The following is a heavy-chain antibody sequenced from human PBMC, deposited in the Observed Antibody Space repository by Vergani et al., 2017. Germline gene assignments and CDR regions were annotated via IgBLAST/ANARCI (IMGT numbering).Heavy chain of an antibody. D-gene: IGHD1-26*01. CDR1: GFTFDDYA. V-gene: IGHV3-9*01. CDR3: AKFKWELLRRFGYYFDY. Sequence: EVQLVESGGGLVQPGRSLRLSCAASGFTFDDYAMHWVRQAPGKGLEWVSGISWNSGSTGYADSVKGRFTISRDNAKNSLYLQMNSLRAEDTAVYYCAKFKWELLRRFGYYFDYWGQGTLVTVSS. CDR2: ISWNSGST. J-gene: IGHJ4*02.